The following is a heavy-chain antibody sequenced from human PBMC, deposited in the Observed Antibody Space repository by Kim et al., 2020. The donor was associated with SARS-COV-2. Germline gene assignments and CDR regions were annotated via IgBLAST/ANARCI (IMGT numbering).Heavy chain of an antibody. D-gene: IGHD6-13*01. Sequence: ASVKVSCKASGYTFTSYGISWVRQAPGQGLEWMGWISAYNGNTNYAQKLQGRVTMTTDTSTSTAYMELRSLRSDDTAVYYCARWEEGSMYSSSLLTGHSFYYYYYGMDVWGQGTTVTVSS. CDR1: GYTFTSYG. CDR3: ARWEEGSMYSSSLLTGHSFYYYYYGMDV. J-gene: IGHJ6*02. V-gene: IGHV1-18*01. CDR2: ISAYNGNT.